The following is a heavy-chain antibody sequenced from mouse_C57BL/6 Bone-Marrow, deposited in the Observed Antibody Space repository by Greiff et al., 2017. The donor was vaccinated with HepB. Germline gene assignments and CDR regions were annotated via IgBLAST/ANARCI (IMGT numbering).Heavy chain of an antibody. CDR1: GFTFNPYA. CDR2: IRSKSSNYAT. D-gene: IGHD1-1*01. Sequence: EVQLVESGGGLVQPKGSLKLSCAASGFTFNPYAMNWVGQAPGKGLEWVARIRSKSSNYATYYADSVKDRFTISRDDSQSMLYLQMNNLKTEDTAMYYCVRDRDYYGSSSWFAYWGQGTLVTVSA. V-gene: IGHV10-3*01. J-gene: IGHJ3*01. CDR3: VRDRDYYGSSSWFAY.